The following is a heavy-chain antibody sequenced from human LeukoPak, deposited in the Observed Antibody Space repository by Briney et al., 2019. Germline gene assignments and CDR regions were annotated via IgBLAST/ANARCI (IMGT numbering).Heavy chain of an antibody. D-gene: IGHD2-2*02. CDR2: INPNSGGT. J-gene: IGHJ5*02. Sequence: GASAKVSCKASGYTFTGYYMHWVRQAPGQGLEWMGRINPNSGGTNYAQKFQGRVTMTRDTSISTAYMELSRLRSDDTAVYYCARAGKYCSSTSCYTRINWFDPWGQGTLVTVSS. V-gene: IGHV1-2*06. CDR3: ARAGKYCSSTSCYTRINWFDP. CDR1: GYTFTGYY.